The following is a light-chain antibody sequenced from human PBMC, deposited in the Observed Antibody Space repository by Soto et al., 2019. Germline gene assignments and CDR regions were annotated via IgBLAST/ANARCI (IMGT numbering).Light chain of an antibody. V-gene: IGKV3-20*01. Sequence: EIVLTQSPGTLSLSPGESAALSCRASQSVTSNYLVGYRHKPGQAPRLLIYAISSRAAGIPERFSGSGSGTDFTLTITRLEPEDAAVYYCQQHSNSPWTFGQGTRVEI. CDR3: QQHSNSPWT. J-gene: IGKJ1*01. CDR2: AIS. CDR1: QSVTSNY.